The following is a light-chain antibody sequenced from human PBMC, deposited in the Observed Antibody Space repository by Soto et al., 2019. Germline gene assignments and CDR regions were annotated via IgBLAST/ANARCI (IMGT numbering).Light chain of an antibody. J-gene: IGLJ1*01. Sequence: PLTQPPSRFGAPGQSVTHPGPGTRRDVGGYDYFSWYQHPPGKAPKLMIYDVTNRPSGLSNRFSGSRSGNTASLTISGLQAEDEADYYCISYASINTYVFGTGPKVTFL. CDR3: ISYASINTYV. CDR2: DVT. V-gene: IGLV2-14*03. CDR1: RRDVGGYDY.